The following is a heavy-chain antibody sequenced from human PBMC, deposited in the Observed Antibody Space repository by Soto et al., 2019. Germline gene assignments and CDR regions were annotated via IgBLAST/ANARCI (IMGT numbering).Heavy chain of an antibody. J-gene: IGHJ6*02. D-gene: IGHD4-17*01. CDR2: IYYRGTT. CDR3: ARQNGDFDYYFYGVDV. V-gene: IGHV4-59*01. Sequence: QVQLQESGPGLVKPSETLSLTCTVSGGSIVSYYWSWIRQPPGKGLEWIGHIYYRGTTTYNPSLQSRVTISVDTSKNQCSLRLSSLTAADMAVYYCARQNGDFDYYFYGVDVWGQVTKVTVS. CDR1: GGSIVSYY.